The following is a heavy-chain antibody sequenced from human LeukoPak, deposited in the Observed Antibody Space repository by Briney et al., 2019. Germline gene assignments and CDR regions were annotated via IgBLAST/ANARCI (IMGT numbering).Heavy chain of an antibody. V-gene: IGHV1-2*02. CDR1: GYTFTGYY. CDR2: INPNINGT. Sequence: ASVKVSCKASGYTFTGYYIHWVRQAPGQGLEWMGWINPNINGTNYAQKFQGRVTMTGDRSISTAYMELSRLRSDDTAVYYCARERTPGSGYGVDYWGQGTVVTASS. CDR3: ARERTPGSGYGVDY. D-gene: IGHD6-25*01. J-gene: IGHJ4*02.